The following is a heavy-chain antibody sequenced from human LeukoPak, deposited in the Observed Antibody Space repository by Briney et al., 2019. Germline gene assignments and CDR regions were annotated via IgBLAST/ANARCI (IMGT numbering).Heavy chain of an antibody. Sequence: ASVKVSCKASGYTFTGYYMHWVRQAPGQGLEWMGWINPNSGGTKYAQKFQGRVTMTRDTSISTAYMELSRLRSDDTAVYYCARGSLVDSSSSSWFDYWGQGTLVTVSS. D-gene: IGHD6-6*01. J-gene: IGHJ4*02. V-gene: IGHV1-2*02. CDR1: GYTFTGYY. CDR3: ARGSLVDSSSSSWFDY. CDR2: INPNSGGT.